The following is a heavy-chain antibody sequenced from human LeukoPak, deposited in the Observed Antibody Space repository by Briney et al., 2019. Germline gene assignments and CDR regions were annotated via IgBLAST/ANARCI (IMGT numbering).Heavy chain of an antibody. CDR3: ARYQIGSMVDQ. V-gene: IGHV4-39*01. CDR1: GVSISSPIYY. J-gene: IGHJ4*02. D-gene: IGHD2-15*01. Sequence: SETLSLTCTVSGVSISSPIYYWGWVRQPPGKGLEWIARSQYGGGTYYNPSLKSRVTISLDTSNNQVSLRLTSVAAADTAIFYCARYQIGSMVDQWGRGTLVTVSS. CDR2: SQYGGGT.